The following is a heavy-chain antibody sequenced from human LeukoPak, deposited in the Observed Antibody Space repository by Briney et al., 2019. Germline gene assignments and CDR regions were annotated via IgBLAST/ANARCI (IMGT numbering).Heavy chain of an antibody. CDR1: GFTFSSSW. CDR2: IKGDGSDK. D-gene: IGHD5-12*01. V-gene: IGHV3-7*03. Sequence: GGSLRLSCAASGFTFSSSWMTWVRQAPGKGLEWLANIKGDGSDKNYVDSVKGRFTISRDNAKNSLYLQMNSLRAEDTAVYYCARERIYGWFDPWGQGTLVTVSS. CDR3: ARERIYGWFDP. J-gene: IGHJ5*02.